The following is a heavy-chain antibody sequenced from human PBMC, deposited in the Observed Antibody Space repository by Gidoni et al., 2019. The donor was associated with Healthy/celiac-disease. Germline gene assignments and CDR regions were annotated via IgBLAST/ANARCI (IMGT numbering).Heavy chain of an antibody. CDR2: VRSKTDGGTT. CDR1: GFTFNNAW. CDR3: TTGDF. D-gene: IGHD3-3*01. V-gene: IGHV3-15*01. Sequence: EVQLVESGGGLVKPGGSLRLSCVASGFTFNNAWMSWVRQAPGKGREWVGRVRSKTDGGTTDYAAPVKGRFSISRDDSKTTLYLQMNSLKTEDTAVYYCTTGDFWGQGTPVTVSS. J-gene: IGHJ4*02.